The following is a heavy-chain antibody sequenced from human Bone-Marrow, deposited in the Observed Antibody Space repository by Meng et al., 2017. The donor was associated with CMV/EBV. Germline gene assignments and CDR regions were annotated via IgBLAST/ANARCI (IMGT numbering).Heavy chain of an antibody. J-gene: IGHJ5*02. CDR2: IYYSGST. Sequence: SETLSLTCTVSGGSISSYYWSWIRQPPGKGLEWIGYIYYSGSTNYNPSLKSRVTISVDTSKIQFSLKLSSVTAADTAVYYCARGNYYSSGYSKLNWFDPWGQGTLVTVSS. CDR3: ARGNYYSSGYSKLNWFDP. CDR1: GGSISSYY. D-gene: IGHD3-22*01. V-gene: IGHV4-59*01.